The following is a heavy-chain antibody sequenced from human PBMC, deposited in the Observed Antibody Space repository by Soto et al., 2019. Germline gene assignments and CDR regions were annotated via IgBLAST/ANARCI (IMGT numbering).Heavy chain of an antibody. Sequence: SETLSLTCTVSGGSVRSGSYYWSWIRQPPGKGLEWIGYIYYSGSTNYNPSLKSRVTISVDTSKNQFSLDLSSVTAADTAVYYCARGGMAVSDYGSGSYSSFDYWGQGTLVTVSS. CDR2: IYYSGST. CDR1: GGSVRSGSYY. D-gene: IGHD3-10*01. V-gene: IGHV4-61*01. CDR3: ARGGMAVSDYGSGSYSSFDY. J-gene: IGHJ4*02.